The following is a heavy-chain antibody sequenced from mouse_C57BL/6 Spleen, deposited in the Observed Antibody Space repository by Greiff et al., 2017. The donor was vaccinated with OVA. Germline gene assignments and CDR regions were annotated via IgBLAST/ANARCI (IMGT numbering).Heavy chain of an antibody. CDR1: GYPFTDYY. J-gene: IGHJ2*01. Sequence: VKLQESGAELVRPGASVKLSCKASGYPFTDYYINWVKQRPGQGLEWIARIYPGSGNTYYNEKFKGKATLTAEKSSSTAYMQLSSLTSEDSAVYFCAREYYDYDEDYFDYWGQGTTLTVSS. CDR3: AREYYDYDEDYFDY. D-gene: IGHD2-4*01. V-gene: IGHV1-76*01. CDR2: IYPGSGNT.